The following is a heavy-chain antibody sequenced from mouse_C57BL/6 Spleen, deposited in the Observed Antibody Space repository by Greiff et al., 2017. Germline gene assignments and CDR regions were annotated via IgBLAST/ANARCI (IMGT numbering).Heavy chain of an antibody. D-gene: IGHD1-1*01. Sequence: EVQLVESGPVLVKPGASVKMSCKASGYTFTDYYMNWVKQSHGKSLEWIGVINPYNGGTSYNQKFKGKATLTVDKSSSTAYMELNSLTSEDSAVYYCGRGGYGSSYAMDYWGQGTSVTVSS. CDR1: GYTFTDYY. CDR3: GRGGYGSSYAMDY. V-gene: IGHV1-19*01. J-gene: IGHJ4*01. CDR2: INPYNGGT.